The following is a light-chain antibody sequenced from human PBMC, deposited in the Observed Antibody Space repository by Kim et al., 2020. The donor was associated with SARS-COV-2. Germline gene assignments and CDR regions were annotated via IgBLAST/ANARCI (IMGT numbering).Light chain of an antibody. J-gene: IGLJ1*01. V-gene: IGLV1-44*01. CDR1: SSNMAGNS. CDR2: APD. CDR3: AAWDDSLKMHV. Sequence: GARVPISCSGSSSNMAGNSVNWYQQVPGSAPKVLIYAPDQRPSGVPDRISGSKSGTSASLAISGLLSDDEGDYYCAAWDDSLKMHVFGPGTKVTVL.